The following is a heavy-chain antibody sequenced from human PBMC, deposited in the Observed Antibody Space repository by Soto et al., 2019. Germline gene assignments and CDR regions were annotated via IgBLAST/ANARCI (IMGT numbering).Heavy chain of an antibody. J-gene: IGHJ5*02. V-gene: IGHV1-69*01. CDR3: ARGVSVVVPTAPHLNWFDP. D-gene: IGHD2-2*01. Sequence: QVQLVQSGAEVKMPGSSVKVSCKASGGIFSSYAISWVRQAPGQGLEWMGGIIPIFGSANYAQKFQGRVTITADESTSTAYMELNSLRSEDTAVYYCARGVSVVVPTAPHLNWFDPWGQGTLVTVSS. CDR2: IIPIFGSA. CDR1: GGIFSSYA.